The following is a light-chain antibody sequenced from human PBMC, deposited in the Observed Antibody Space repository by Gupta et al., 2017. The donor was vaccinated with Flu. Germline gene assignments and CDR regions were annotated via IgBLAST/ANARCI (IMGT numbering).Light chain of an antibody. J-gene: IGLJ3*02. V-gene: IGLV3-21*03. CDR1: NIGDKN. CDR2: DES. CDR3: QVGHIGVV. Sequence: VAPGKTASIDCGGDNIGDKNVQVYHHKPGQAPVLVVYDESDRPSGITERFSGSNSGNTATLTVSRVEGGDEADYYGQVGHIGVVFGGGTKLTVL.